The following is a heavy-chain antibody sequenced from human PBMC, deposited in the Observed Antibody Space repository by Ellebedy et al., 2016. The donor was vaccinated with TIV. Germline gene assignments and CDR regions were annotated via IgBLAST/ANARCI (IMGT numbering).Heavy chain of an antibody. J-gene: IGHJ6*02. Sequence: GESLKISCAASGFTFGTYSMNWVRQTPGKGLEWISSISSSSSYIYYADSVKGRFTISRDNAKNSLYLQMNSLRAETTAVYDWARGACMLLSCRSGYGMDVWGQGTTVTVSS. D-gene: IGHD2-8*01. CDR3: ARGACMLLSCRSGYGMDV. CDR1: GFTFGTYS. V-gene: IGHV3-21*01. CDR2: ISSSSSYI.